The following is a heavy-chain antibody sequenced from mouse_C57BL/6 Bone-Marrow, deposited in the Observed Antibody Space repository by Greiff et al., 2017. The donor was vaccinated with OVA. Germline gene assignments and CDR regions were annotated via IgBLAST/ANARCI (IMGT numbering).Heavy chain of an antibody. CDR3: VRHPGTDGDYYAMDY. J-gene: IGHJ4*01. V-gene: IGHV10-1*01. CDR1: GFSFNTYA. D-gene: IGHD4-1*01. Sequence: VESGGGLVQPKGSLKLSCAASGFSFNTYAMNWVRQAPGKGLEWVARIRSKSNNYATYYADSVKDRFTISRDDSESMLYLQMNNLKTEDTAMYYCVRHPGTDGDYYAMDYWGQGTSVTVSS. CDR2: IRSKSNNYAT.